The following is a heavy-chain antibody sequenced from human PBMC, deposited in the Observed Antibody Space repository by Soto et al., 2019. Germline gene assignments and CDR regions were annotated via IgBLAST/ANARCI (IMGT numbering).Heavy chain of an antibody. J-gene: IGHJ4*02. CDR1: GYTFTSYG. D-gene: IGHD2-15*01. CDR3: ARPSTYPPVYCSGGSCPPYFDY. CDR2: ISAYNGNT. V-gene: IGHV1-18*01. Sequence: ASVKVSCKASGYTFTSYGISWLRQAPGQGLEWMGWISAYNGNTNYAQKLQGRVTMTTDTSTSTAYMELRSLRSDDTAVYYCARPSTYPPVYCSGGSCPPYFDYWGQGTLVTVSS.